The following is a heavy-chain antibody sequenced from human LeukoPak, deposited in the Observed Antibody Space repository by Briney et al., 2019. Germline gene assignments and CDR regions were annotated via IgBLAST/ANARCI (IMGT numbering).Heavy chain of an antibody. CDR1: EFIFSGYW. CDR2: IKQDVSEK. CDR3: SRDGFVGAADY. V-gene: IGHV3-7*01. Sequence: GGSLRLSRAASEFIFSGYWMNSVRQGPGRGVEWGAHIKQDVSEKQYVDSLRGRFTISRDKAKNSLYLQMNSLSVEDTAVYYCSRDGFVGAADYWGQGTRVTVSS. D-gene: IGHD6-13*01. J-gene: IGHJ4*02.